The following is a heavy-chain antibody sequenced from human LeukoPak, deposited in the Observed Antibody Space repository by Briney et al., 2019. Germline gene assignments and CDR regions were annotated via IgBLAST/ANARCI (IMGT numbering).Heavy chain of an antibody. J-gene: IGHJ4*02. V-gene: IGHV1-18*01. CDR3: ARDRLGYCGGGSCLLFDY. CDR1: GYTFASYG. CDR2: ISVDIGNT. Sequence: ASVKVSCKASGYTFASYGISWVRQAPGQGLEWMGWISVDIGNTNYAQSLQGRVSMTRDISTPIVYMELTSLRSDDTAVYYCARDRLGYCGGGSCLLFDYWGQGTLATVSS. D-gene: IGHD2-15*01.